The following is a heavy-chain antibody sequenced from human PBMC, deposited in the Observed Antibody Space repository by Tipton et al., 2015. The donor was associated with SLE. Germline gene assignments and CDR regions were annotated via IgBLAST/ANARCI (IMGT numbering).Heavy chain of an antibody. CDR2: IRYDGSNI. CDR3: ARDMGIVEY. D-gene: IGHD2-21*01. CDR1: GFIFSRYG. V-gene: IGHV3-30*02. Sequence: SLRLSCAASGFIFSRYGMHWVRQAPGKGLEWESFIRYDGSNIYYADSVKGRFTISRDNSKNTLYLQMSSLRAEDTALYYCARDMGIVEYWGQGTLVTVSS. J-gene: IGHJ4*02.